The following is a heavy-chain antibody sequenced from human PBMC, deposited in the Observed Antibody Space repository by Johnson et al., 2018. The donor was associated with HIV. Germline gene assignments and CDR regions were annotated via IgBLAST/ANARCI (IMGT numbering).Heavy chain of an antibody. D-gene: IGHD2-2*02. CDR1: GFTFDDYG. Sequence: VQLVESGGGVVRPGGSLRLSCAASGFTFDDYGMSWVRQAPGKGLEWVSVIYTADNRNYADSVKGRFSISRDNSKNTVYLQMHSLRPEDTAVYYCATIWPGNFAFVIWGQGTVVTVSS. CDR3: ATIWPGNFAFVI. J-gene: IGHJ3*02. V-gene: IGHV3-66*02. CDR2: IYTADNR.